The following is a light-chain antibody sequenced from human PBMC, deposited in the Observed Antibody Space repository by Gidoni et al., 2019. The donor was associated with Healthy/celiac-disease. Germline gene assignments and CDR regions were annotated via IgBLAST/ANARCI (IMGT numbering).Light chain of an antibody. Sequence: DIQMTPSPSSLSASVGERVTITCCASQRISSYLNWYQQKPGKVTKLLIHAASSLQSCVPSSLSGSGSGTDFTLTISSLQHEDFATYYCQQSYSTPFTFGPWTKVDIK. V-gene: IGKV1-39*01. CDR1: QRISSY. J-gene: IGKJ3*01. CDR3: QQSYSTPFT. CDR2: AAS.